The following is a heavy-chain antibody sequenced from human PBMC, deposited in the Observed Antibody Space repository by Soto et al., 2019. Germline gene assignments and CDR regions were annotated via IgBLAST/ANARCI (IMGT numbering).Heavy chain of an antibody. CDR1: GFPFTTYG. Sequence: QVQLVESGGGVVQPGRSLRLSCAASGFPFTTYGMHWVREGPGKGLEWVAVISYDGSNKYYADSVKGRFTISRDNSKNTLYLQMNSLRPXDXXXXXXXXXXXXFDYRGQGTLVTVSS. CDR2: ISYDGSNK. CDR3: XXXXXXFDY. J-gene: IGHJ4*02. V-gene: IGHV3-30*03.